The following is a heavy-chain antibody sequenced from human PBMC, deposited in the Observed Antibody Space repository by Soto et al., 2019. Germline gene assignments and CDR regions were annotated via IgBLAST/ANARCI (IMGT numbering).Heavy chain of an antibody. V-gene: IGHV4-59*01. CDR3: ARAEDYYDSSGYYFAY. CDR1: GGSISIYY. D-gene: IGHD3-22*01. CDR2: IYYSGST. Sequence: SETLYLTCTVSGGSISIYYWSWIRQPPGKGLEWIGYIYYSGSTNYNPSLKSRVTISVDTSKNQFSLKLSSVTAADTAVYYCARAEDYYDSSGYYFAYWGQGTLVTVSS. J-gene: IGHJ4*02.